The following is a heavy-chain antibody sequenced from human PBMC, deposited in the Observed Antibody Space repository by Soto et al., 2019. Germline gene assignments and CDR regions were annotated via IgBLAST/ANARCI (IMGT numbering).Heavy chain of an antibody. J-gene: IGHJ3*01. CDR1: GDSISGYY. V-gene: IGHV4-4*07. CDR2: IYSSGNA. Sequence: QVQLQESGPGLVKPSETVSLICTVSGDSISGYYWSWIRQPAGKGLEWIGRIYSSGNANYNPSLMSGVSMSVDLSKNQFSLKVTSVTAADTAMYYCARGDVFDLWGQGTKVTVSS. CDR3: ARGDVFDL.